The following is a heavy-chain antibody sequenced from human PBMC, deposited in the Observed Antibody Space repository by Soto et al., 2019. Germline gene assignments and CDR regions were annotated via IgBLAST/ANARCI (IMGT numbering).Heavy chain of an antibody. D-gene: IGHD6-13*01. V-gene: IGHV1-3*01. Sequence: KSSGYTLTVYVVDCGLKTHEQRLEWMGWINAGNGNTKYSQKFQGRVTITRDTSASTAYMELSSLRSEDTAVYYCARGWNSSWTFDWFDPWGQGTLVTVSS. CDR1: GYTLTVYV. CDR3: ARGWNSSWTFDWFDP. CDR2: INAGNGNT. J-gene: IGHJ5*02.